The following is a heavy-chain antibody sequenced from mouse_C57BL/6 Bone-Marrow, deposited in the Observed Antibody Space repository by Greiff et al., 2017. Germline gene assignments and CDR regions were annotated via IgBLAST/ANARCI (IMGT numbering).Heavy chain of an antibody. CDR3: ARGLAGFDY. CDR2: ISGGGGNT. J-gene: IGHJ2*01. D-gene: IGHD3-1*01. CDR1: GFTFSSYT. V-gene: IGHV5-9*01. Sequence: EVKLEQSGGGLVRPGGSLKLSCAASGFTFSSYTMSWVRQTPEKRLEWVATISGGGGNTYYPASVKGRFTISRDNAQNTLYLQMSSLRSEDTALYYCARGLAGFDYWGQGTTLTVCS.